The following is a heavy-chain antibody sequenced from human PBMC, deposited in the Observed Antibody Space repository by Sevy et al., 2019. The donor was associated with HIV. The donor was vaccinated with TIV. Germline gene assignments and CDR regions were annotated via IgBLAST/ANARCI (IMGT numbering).Heavy chain of an antibody. J-gene: IGHJ4*02. D-gene: IGHD3-22*01. CDR1: GFTFSSYA. Sequence: GGSLRLSCAASGFTFSSYAMHWVRQAPGKGLEWVAVISYDGSNKYYADSVKGRFTISRDNSKNTLYLQMNSLRAEDTAVYYCARDPYYYDSSVYFLDWGQGTLVTVSS. V-gene: IGHV3-30-3*01. CDR3: ARDPYYYDSSVYFLD. CDR2: ISYDGSNK.